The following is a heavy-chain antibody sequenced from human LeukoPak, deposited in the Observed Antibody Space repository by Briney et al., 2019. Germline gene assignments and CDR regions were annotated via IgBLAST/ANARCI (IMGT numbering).Heavy chain of an antibody. CDR2: IYYSGST. Sequence: TSETLSLTCTVSGGSISSYYWSWVRQPPGKGLEWIGYIYYSGSTNYNPSLKTRVTISVDMSKTQFSLKLSSVSAADTAVYYCARDLLHRGYAFDIWGQGTMVTVSS. CDR3: ARDLLHRGYAFDI. J-gene: IGHJ3*02. D-gene: IGHD5-12*01. CDR1: GGSISSYY. V-gene: IGHV4-59*12.